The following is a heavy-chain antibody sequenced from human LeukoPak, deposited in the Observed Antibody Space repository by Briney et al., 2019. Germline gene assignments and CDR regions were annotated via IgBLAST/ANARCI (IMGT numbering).Heavy chain of an antibody. Sequence: SETLSLTCTVSGGSFSSYYWSWIRQPPGKGLEWIGSIYYSGSTDYNPSLKSRVTIPVETSKNQFSLKLRSVTAADTAVYYCARVTGYRIEDYFDYWGQGTLVTVSS. CDR1: GGSFSSYY. CDR3: ARVTGYRIEDYFDY. J-gene: IGHJ4*02. D-gene: IGHD6-13*01. CDR2: IYYSGST. V-gene: IGHV4-59*01.